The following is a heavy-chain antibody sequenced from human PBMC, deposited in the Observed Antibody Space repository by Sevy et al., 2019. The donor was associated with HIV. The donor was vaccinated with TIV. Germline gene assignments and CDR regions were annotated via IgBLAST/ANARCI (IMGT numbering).Heavy chain of an antibody. J-gene: IGHJ4*02. Sequence: GGSLRLSCAASGFTFSNAWMSWVRQAPGKGLEWVGRIKSKTDGGKTDYAAPVKGRFTISRDDSKNTLYLQMNSLKTEDTAVYYCTTIVGATRLLDYFDYWGQGTLVTVSS. CDR2: IKSKTDGGKT. V-gene: IGHV3-15*01. CDR1: GFTFSNAW. CDR3: TTIVGATRLLDYFDY. D-gene: IGHD1-26*01.